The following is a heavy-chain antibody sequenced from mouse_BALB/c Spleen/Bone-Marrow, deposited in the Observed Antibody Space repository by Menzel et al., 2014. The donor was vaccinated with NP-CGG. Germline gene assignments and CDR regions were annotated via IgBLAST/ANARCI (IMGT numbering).Heavy chain of an antibody. Sequence: VQLQQSGAELVKPGAPVKLSCTASGYTFTSYWMNWVKRRPGRGLEWIGRIDPSDSETHYNQKFKDKATLTVDKSSSTAYIQLSSLTSEDSAVYYCARALGDGYYYAMDYWGQGTSVTVSS. J-gene: IGHJ4*01. D-gene: IGHD2-3*01. CDR1: GYTFTSYW. CDR3: ARALGDGYYYAMDY. V-gene: IGHV1-69*02. CDR2: IDPSDSET.